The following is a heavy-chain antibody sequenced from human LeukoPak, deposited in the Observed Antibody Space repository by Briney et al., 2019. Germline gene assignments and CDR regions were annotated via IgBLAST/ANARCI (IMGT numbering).Heavy chain of an antibody. D-gene: IGHD6-19*01. CDR1: GGSISSYY. V-gene: IGHV4-4*07. J-gene: IGHJ5*02. Sequence: PSETLSLTCSVSGGSISSYYWSWIRQPAGKGLKWIGRIYTSGSTNYNPSLKSRVTMSVDTSKNQFSLKLSSVTAADTAVYYCARDTGVAGWNYNWFDPWGQGTLVTVSS. CDR3: ARDTGVAGWNYNWFDP. CDR2: IYTSGST.